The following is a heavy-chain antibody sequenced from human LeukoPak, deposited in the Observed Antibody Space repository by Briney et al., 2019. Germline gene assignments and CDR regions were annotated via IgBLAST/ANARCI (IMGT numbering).Heavy chain of an antibody. V-gene: IGHV3-33*01. CDR2: IWFDGSGE. CDR3: ARDFRAAAGSIS. Sequence: PGRSLRLSCEASGFNFLSFGMHWARQAPGKGLEWVAVIWFDGSGESYADSVKGRFTISRDNAKNSLYLQMNSLSAEDTAVYYCARDFRAAAGSISWGQGALVTVSS. D-gene: IGHD6-13*01. CDR1: GFNFLSFG. J-gene: IGHJ5*02.